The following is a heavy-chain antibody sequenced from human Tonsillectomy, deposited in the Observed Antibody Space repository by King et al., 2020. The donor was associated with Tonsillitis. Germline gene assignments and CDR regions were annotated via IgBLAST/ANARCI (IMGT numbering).Heavy chain of an antibody. J-gene: IGHJ3*02. CDR1: GGSISSYY. V-gene: IGHV4-59*01. Sequence: QLQEAGPGLVKPSETLSLTCTVSGGSISSYYWSLIRQPPGKGLEWIGYMYYSGSTNYNPSLKSRVTISVDTSKNQFSLKLSSVTAADTAVYYCAETAAYGAFDIWGQGTMVTVSS. CDR2: MYYSGST. D-gene: IGHD2-21*02. CDR3: AETAAYGAFDI.